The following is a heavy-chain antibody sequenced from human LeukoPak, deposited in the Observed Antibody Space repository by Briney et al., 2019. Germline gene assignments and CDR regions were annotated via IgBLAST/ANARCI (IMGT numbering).Heavy chain of an antibody. D-gene: IGHD6-19*01. CDR2: ISGSGGST. CDR3: AKDGSWYSSSPNWFAR. V-gene: IGHV3-23*01. CDR1: GFTFSSYA. Sequence: GGSLRLSCAASGFTFSSYAMSWVRQAPGKGLEWVSGISGSGGSTYYADSVKGGFTISRDNSKNTLYLQINSLRAEDTAVYYCAKDGSWYSSSPNWFARWGQGTLVTVSS. J-gene: IGHJ5*02.